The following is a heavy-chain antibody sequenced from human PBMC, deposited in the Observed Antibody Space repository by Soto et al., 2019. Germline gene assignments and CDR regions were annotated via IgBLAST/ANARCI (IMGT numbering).Heavy chain of an antibody. CDR2: VSTNDDRT. CDR3: TRELNTESSAYYAFAY. D-gene: IGHD3-22*01. Sequence: GPEVKMPGASVKVSCKTSGYTFTAYGLAWLRQAPGQRPEWMGWVSTNDDRTNYAQKFQGRVTMTTDRSTTTTYMELRSLRADDTAVYYCTRELNTESSAYYAFAYWGQGTLVTVSS. J-gene: IGHJ4*02. CDR1: GYTFTAYG. V-gene: IGHV1-18*01.